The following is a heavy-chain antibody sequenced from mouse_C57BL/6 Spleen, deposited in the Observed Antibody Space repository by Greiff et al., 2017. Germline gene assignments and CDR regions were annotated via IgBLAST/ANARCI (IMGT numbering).Heavy chain of an antibody. CDR3: AIDYEDY. D-gene: IGHD2-4*01. CDR1: GYTFTSYW. J-gene: IGHJ2*01. V-gene: IGHV1-74*01. Sequence: VQLQQPGAELVKPGASVKVSCKASGYTFTSYWMHWVKQRPGQGLEWIGRIHPSDSATNYNQKFKGKATLTVDKSSSPSYMQLSSLTSEDSAVYCCAIDYEDYWGQGTTLTVSS. CDR2: IHPSDSAT.